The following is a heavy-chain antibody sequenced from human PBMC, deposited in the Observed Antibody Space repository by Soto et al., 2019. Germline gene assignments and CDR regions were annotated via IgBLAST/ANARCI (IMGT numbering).Heavy chain of an antibody. Sequence: PSETLSLTCTVSVGSISSYYWSWIRQPPGKGLEWIGYIYYSGSTNYNPSLKSRVTISVDTSKNQFSLKLSSVTAADPAVYYCARDHLDYGDLKPHYYGMDVWGQGTTVTVSS. CDR1: VGSISSYY. J-gene: IGHJ6*02. V-gene: IGHV4-59*01. D-gene: IGHD4-17*01. CDR2: IYYSGST. CDR3: ARDHLDYGDLKPHYYGMDV.